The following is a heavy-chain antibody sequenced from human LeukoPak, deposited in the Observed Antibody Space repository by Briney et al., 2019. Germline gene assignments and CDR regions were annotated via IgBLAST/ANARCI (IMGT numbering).Heavy chain of an antibody. J-gene: IGHJ4*02. D-gene: IGHD5-18*01. V-gene: IGHV3-30-3*01. CDR2: ISYDGSNK. CDR1: GFTFSSYA. Sequence: GGSLRLSCAASGFTFSSYAMHWVRQAPGKGLEWVAVISYDGSNKYYADSVKGRFTISRDNSKNTLYLQMNSLRAEDTAVYYCARGASIQLWSSFDYWGQGTLVTVSS. CDR3: ARGASIQLWSSFDY.